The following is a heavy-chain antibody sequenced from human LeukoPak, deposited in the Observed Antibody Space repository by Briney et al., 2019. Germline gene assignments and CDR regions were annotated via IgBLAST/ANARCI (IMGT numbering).Heavy chain of an antibody. Sequence: GSLRLSCAASGFTFDDYAMHWVRQAPGKGLEWVSLISWDGGSTYYADSVKGRFTISRDNSKNSLYLQMNSLRAEDTALYYCAKGRPYYYYGMDVWGQGTTVTVSS. CDR2: ISWDGGST. J-gene: IGHJ6*02. CDR3: AKGRPYYYYGMDV. CDR1: GFTFDDYA. V-gene: IGHV3-43D*03.